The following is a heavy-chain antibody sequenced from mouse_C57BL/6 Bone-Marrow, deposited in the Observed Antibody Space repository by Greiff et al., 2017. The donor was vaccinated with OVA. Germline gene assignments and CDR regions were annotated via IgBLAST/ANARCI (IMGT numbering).Heavy chain of an antibody. Sequence: VKLQESGPGLVQPSQSLSITCTVSGFSLTSYGVHWVRQSPGKGLEWLGVIWSGGSTDYNAAFISRLSISKDNSKSQVFFKMNSLQADDTAIYYCAGAPNWGFSAWFAYWGQGTLVTVSA. CDR1: GFSLTSYG. V-gene: IGHV2-2*01. CDR2: IWSGGST. CDR3: AGAPNWGFSAWFAY. J-gene: IGHJ3*01. D-gene: IGHD4-1*01.